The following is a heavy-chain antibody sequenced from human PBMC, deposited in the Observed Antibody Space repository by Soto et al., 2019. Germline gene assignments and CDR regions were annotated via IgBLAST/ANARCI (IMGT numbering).Heavy chain of an antibody. V-gene: IGHV3-53*01. CDR1: GLTVSSNY. D-gene: IGHD3-10*01. CDR3: ASMVRGAPVGF. J-gene: IGHJ4*02. CDR2: IYSDGGT. Sequence: GSLRLSCAFSGLTVSSNYMSWVRQAPGKGLEWVSVIYSDGGTYYADSVKGRFTISKDNSKNTLYLQMSRLRAEDTAMYYCASMVRGAPVGFWGQGTLVTV.